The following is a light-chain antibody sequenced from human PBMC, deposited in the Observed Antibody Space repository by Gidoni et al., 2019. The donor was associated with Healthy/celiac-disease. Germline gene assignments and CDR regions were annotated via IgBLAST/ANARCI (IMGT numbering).Light chain of an antibody. CDR3: MQALQTPWT. J-gene: IGKJ1*01. V-gene: IGKV2-28*01. CDR2: LGS. Sequence: DIVMTQSPLSLPVTPGEPASISCRSSQSLLHSNGYNYLDGYRQKPGQSPQILIYLGSNRASGVPDRFSGSGSGTDFTLKISRVEAEDVGVYYCMQALQTPWTFGQGTKVEIK. CDR1: QSLLHSNGYNY.